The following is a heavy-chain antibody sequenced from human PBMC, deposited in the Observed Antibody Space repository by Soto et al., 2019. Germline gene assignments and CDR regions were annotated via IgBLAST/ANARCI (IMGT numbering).Heavy chain of an antibody. CDR3: ARGHHDYGDYFTNGFDP. CDR2: IWYDGSNK. J-gene: IGHJ5*02. Sequence: GGSLRLSCAASGFTFSSYGMHWVRQAPGKGLEWVAVIWYDGSNKYYADSVKGRFTISRDNSKNTLYLQMNSLRAEDTAVYYCARGHHDYGDYFTNGFDPWGQGTLVTVSS. V-gene: IGHV3-33*01. CDR1: GFTFSSYG. D-gene: IGHD4-17*01.